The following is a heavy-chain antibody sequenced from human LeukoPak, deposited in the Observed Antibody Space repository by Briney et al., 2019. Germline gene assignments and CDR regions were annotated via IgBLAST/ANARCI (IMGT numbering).Heavy chain of an antibody. CDR3: ARGTGYSSSWYGY. CDR1: GYTFTNYW. Sequence: GESLKISCKGSGYTFTNYWIGWVRQMPGKGLEWMGFIYPGDSDTRYSPSFQGQVTISADKSISTAYLQWSSLKASDTAMYYCARGTGYSSSWYGYWGQGTLVTVSS. CDR2: IYPGDSDT. V-gene: IGHV5-51*01. D-gene: IGHD6-13*01. J-gene: IGHJ4*02.